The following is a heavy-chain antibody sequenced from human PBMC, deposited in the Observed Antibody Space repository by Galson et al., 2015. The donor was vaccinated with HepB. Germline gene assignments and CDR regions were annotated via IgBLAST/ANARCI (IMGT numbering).Heavy chain of an antibody. CDR2: ISGSGDNT. CDR3: AKDGGELVPYYYYYGMDV. J-gene: IGHJ6*02. CDR1: GFTFSDYA. Sequence: SLRLSCAASGFTFSDYAMSWVRQAPGEGLEWVSVISGSGDNTYYADSVKGRFTISRDNSKNTLSLQMNSLRAEDTAVYYCAKDGGELVPYYYYYGMDVWGQGTTFTVSS. D-gene: IGHD3-16*01. V-gene: IGHV3-23*01.